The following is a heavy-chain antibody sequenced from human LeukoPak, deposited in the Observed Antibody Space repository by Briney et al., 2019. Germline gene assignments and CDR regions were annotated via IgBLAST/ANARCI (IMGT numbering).Heavy chain of an antibody. V-gene: IGHV1-69*13. CDR2: IIPIFGTA. J-gene: IGHJ6*03. CDR3: ASKIGYCSSTSCAGPYYYYYMDV. CDR1: GGTFSSYA. D-gene: IGHD2-2*01. Sequence: RASVKVSCKASGGTFSSYAISWVRQAPGQGLEWMGGIIPIFGTANYAQKFQGRVTITADESTSTAYMELSSLRSEDTAVYYCASKIGYCSSTSCAGPYYYYYMDVWGKGTMVTVSS.